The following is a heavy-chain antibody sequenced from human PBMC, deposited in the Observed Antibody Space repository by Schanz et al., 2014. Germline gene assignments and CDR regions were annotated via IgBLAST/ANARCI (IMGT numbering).Heavy chain of an antibody. V-gene: IGHV3-23*01. CDR3: ARKMKLGVYGGKGHDSLDI. Sequence: DVHLLESGGGLVQPGGSLRLSCAASEFTFSTDAMSWVRQAPGKGLEWLSVISASGGDTYYAGSVKGRFTISRDNAKNTLYLQMNSLRAEDTAVYYCARKMKLGVYGGKGHDSLDIWGQGTMVTVSS. J-gene: IGHJ3*02. CDR2: ISASGGDT. CDR1: EFTFSTDA. D-gene: IGHD4-17*01.